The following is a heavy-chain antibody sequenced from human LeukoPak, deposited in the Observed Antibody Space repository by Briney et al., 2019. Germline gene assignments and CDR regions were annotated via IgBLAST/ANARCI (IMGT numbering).Heavy chain of an antibody. CDR1: GLVFSSYS. D-gene: IGHD3-3*01. CDR2: ISYDGSDE. V-gene: IGHV3-30*04. J-gene: IGHJ4*02. Sequence: PGGSLRLSCVASGLVFSSYSMHWVRQAPGKGLEWVGVISYDGSDEYYTDSVKGRFTISRDNSKNTVYLQMNSLRADDTAVYYCARDFTPEWFDIHWGQGTLVTVS. CDR3: ARDFTPEWFDIH.